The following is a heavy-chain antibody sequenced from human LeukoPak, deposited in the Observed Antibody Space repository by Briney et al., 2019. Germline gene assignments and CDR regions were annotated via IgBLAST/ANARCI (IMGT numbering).Heavy chain of an antibody. D-gene: IGHD4-17*01. CDR2: INPSGGSA. V-gene: IGHV1-46*01. CDR3: ARASHYGLNDGYDY. J-gene: IGHJ4*02. Sequence: ASVKVSCKPSGYTFTSYYMHWVRQAPGQGREWMGIINPSGGSASYAQKFQGRVTMTRETSTSTVYMELSSLRSEDKAVYYCARASHYGLNDGYDYWGQGTLVTVSS. CDR1: GYTFTSYY.